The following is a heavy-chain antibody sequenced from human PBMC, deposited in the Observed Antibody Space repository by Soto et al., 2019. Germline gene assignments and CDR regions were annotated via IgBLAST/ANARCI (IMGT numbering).Heavy chain of an antibody. CDR2: IYYSGST. D-gene: IGHD3-22*01. CDR3: ARSDYYDSSGIQAPYYFDY. V-gene: IGHV4-31*03. J-gene: IGHJ4*02. Sequence: SETLSLTCTVSGGSISSGGYYWGWIRQHPGKGLEWIGYIYYSGSTYYNPSLKSRVTISVDTSKNQFSLKLGSVTAADTAVYYCARSDYYDSSGIQAPYYFDYWGQGTLVTVSS. CDR1: GGSISSGGYY.